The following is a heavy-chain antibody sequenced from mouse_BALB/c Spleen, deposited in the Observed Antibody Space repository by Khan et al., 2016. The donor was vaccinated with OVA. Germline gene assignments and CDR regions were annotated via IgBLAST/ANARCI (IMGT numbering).Heavy chain of an antibody. Sequence: VKLEVSGPGLVAPSQSLSITCTVSGISLTSYGVHWVRQPPGKGLEWLGVIWAGGSTNYNSALMSRLSISKDNYKSQVFLKMNSLQTDETAMYYCARLEDIWGQGTTLTVSS. V-gene: IGHV2-9*02. J-gene: IGHJ2*01. D-gene: IGHD1-3*01. CDR1: GISLTSYG. CDR3: ARLEDI. CDR2: IWAGGST.